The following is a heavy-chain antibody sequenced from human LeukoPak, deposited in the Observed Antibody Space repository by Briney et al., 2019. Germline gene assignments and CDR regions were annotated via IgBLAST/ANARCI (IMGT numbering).Heavy chain of an antibody. D-gene: IGHD5-18*01. CDR3: ARAWGYSYAFDY. J-gene: IGHJ4*02. Sequence: GESLRLSCAASGFTFSRYWMHWVRQAPGKGLMLVSRISPDGSTTLYADSVKGRFTISRDNAKNTLYLQMNSLGAEDTAVYYCARAWGYSYAFDYWGQGTLVTVSS. V-gene: IGHV3-74*03. CDR2: ISPDGSTT. CDR1: GFTFSRYW.